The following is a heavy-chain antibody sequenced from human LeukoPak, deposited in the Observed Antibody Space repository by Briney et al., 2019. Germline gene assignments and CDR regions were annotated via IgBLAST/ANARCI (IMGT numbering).Heavy chain of an antibody. V-gene: IGHV4-59*08. CDR2: IYYSGST. CDR3: ARPTYYYDSSGYSARNYYFDY. Sequence: PSETLSLTCTVSGGSISSYYWSWIRQPPGKGLEWIGYIYYSGSTNYNPSLKSRVTISVDTSKNQFSLKLSSVTAADTAVYHCARPTYYYDSSGYSARNYYFDYWGQGTLVTVSS. J-gene: IGHJ4*02. CDR1: GGSISSYY. D-gene: IGHD3-22*01.